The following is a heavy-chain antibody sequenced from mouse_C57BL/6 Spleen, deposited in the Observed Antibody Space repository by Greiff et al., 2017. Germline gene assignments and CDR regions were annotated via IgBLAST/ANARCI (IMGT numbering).Heavy chain of an antibody. Sequence: VQLQQSDAELVKPGASVKISCKVSGYTFSDHTIHWMKQRPEQGLEWIGYIYPRDGSTKYNEKLKGKATLTADKSSSTAYMQLNSLTSEDSAVYVWSRWGYSNPRDCFDYWGQGTTLTVSA. CDR3: SRWGYSNPRDCFDY. V-gene: IGHV1-78*01. D-gene: IGHD2-5*01. J-gene: IGHJ2*01. CDR2: IYPRDGST. CDR1: GYTFSDHT.